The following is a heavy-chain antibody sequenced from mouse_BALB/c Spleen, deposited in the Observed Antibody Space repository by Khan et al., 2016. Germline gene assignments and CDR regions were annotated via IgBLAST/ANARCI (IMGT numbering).Heavy chain of an antibody. CDR2: INPSSGYT. V-gene: IGHV1-4*01. CDR3: ARSRRMGDNYLFDY. D-gene: IGHD1-3*01. CDR1: GYTFTIYT. Sequence: QVQLQQSGAELARPGASVKMSCKASGYTFTIYTMHWVKQRPGQGLEWIGYINPSSGYTNYNQMFKDKATLTADKSSSTAYMQLSSLTSEYSAVYYCARSRRMGDNYLFDYWGQGTTLTVSS. J-gene: IGHJ2*01.